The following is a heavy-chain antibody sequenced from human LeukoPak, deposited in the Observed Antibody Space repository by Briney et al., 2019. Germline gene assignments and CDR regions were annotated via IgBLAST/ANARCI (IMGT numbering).Heavy chain of an antibody. CDR3: ARYYYDSNGYYLFDY. CDR2: IYPGDSDT. Sequence: GESLKISCKGSGYSFTSHWIGWVRQMPGKGLEWMGIIYPGDSDTRYSPSFQGQVSMSADKSISTAYLQWSSLKASDTAMYYCARYYYDSNGYYLFDYWGQGTLVTVSS. V-gene: IGHV5-51*01. D-gene: IGHD3-22*01. J-gene: IGHJ4*02. CDR1: GYSFTSHW.